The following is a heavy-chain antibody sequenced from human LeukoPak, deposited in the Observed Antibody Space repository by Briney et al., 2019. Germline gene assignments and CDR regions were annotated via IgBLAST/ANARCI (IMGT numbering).Heavy chain of an antibody. CDR2: INHSGST. Sequence: PSETLSLTCAVYGGSFSGYYWSWIRQPPGKGLEWIGEINHSGSTNCNPSLKSRVTISVDTSKNQFSLKLSSVTAADTAVYYCARFSMVPDGMDVWGQGTTVTVSS. CDR3: ARFSMVPDGMDV. V-gene: IGHV4-34*01. CDR1: GGSFSGYY. D-gene: IGHD3-10*01. J-gene: IGHJ6*02.